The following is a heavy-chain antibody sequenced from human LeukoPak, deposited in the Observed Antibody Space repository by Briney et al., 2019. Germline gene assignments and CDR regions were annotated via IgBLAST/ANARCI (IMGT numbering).Heavy chain of an antibody. V-gene: IGHV6-1*01. CDR3: ARDAGDQAYRYFDL. Sequence: SQTLSLTRAISGDSVSNNRAAWNWIRQSPSRGLEWLGRTYYRSKWYNDYAVSVKSRITINPDTSKNQFSLQLNSVTPEDAAVYYCARDAGDQAYRYFDLWGRGILVTVSS. CDR1: GDSVSNNRAA. J-gene: IGHJ2*01. CDR2: TYYRSKWYN. D-gene: IGHD1-1*01.